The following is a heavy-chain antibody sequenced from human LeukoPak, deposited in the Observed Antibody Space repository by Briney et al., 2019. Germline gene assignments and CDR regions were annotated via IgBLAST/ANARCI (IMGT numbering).Heavy chain of an antibody. CDR2: IKQGGGET. Sequence: GGSLRLSCAASGFTFSNYWMNRVRQAPGKGLEWVANIKQGGGETYNVDSVKGRFSISRDNAKNSLYLQMNSLRAEDTAVYYCARGADGAFDYWGQGIVVTVSP. J-gene: IGHJ4*02. D-gene: IGHD5-24*01. CDR1: GFTFSNYW. V-gene: IGHV3-7*01. CDR3: ARGADGAFDY.